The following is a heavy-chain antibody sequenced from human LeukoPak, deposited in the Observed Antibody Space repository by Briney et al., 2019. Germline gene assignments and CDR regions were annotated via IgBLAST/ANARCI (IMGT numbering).Heavy chain of an antibody. CDR1: GGSFSGYY. CDR3: AKVLGRGSDY. V-gene: IGHV4-34*01. Sequence: SETLSLTCAVYGGSFSGYYWSWIRQPPGKGLEWIGEINHSGGTNYNPSLKSRVTISVDTSKNQFSLKLSSVTAADTAVYYCAKVLGRGSDYWGQGTLVTVSS. CDR2: INHSGGT. J-gene: IGHJ4*02.